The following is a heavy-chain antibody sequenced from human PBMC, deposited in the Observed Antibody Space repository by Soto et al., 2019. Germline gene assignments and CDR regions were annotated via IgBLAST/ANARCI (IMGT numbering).Heavy chain of an antibody. CDR2: ISAYNGNT. Sequence: ASVKVSCKVSGYTFTSYGISWVRQAPGQGLEWMGWISAYNGNTNYAQKLQGRVTMTTDTSTSTAYMELRSLRSDDTAVYYCARDKRLRCLECLLTRGMTIWGQRTTVTVSS. V-gene: IGHV1-18*01. J-gene: IGHJ6*02. CDR1: GYTFTSYG. CDR3: ARDKRLRCLECLLTRGMTI. D-gene: IGHD3-3*01.